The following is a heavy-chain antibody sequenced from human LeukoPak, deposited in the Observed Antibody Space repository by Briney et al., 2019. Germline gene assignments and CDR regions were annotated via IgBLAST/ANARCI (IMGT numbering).Heavy chain of an antibody. J-gene: IGHJ3*02. CDR3: VRLPIGWLLWFGESPDAFDI. CDR1: GYTFTGYY. V-gene: IGHV1-2*02. Sequence: ASVKVSCKASGYTFTGYYMHWVRQAPGQGLEWMGWINPNSGGTNYAQKFQGRVTMTRDTSISTAYMELSRLRSDDTAVYYCVRLPIGWLLWFGESPDAFDIWGQGTMVTVSS. CDR2: INPNSGGT. D-gene: IGHD3-10*01.